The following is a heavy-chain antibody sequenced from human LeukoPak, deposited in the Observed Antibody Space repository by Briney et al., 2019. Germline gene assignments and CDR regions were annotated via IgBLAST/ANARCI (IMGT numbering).Heavy chain of an antibody. CDR3: ARVRGRGSYYYYYYYMDV. V-gene: IGHV4-59*01. CDR2: IYYSGST. J-gene: IGHJ6*03. D-gene: IGHD1-26*01. Sequence: SETLSLTCAVYGESFSGYYWSWIREPPGKGLEWIGYIYYSGSTNYNPSLKSRVTISVDTSKNQFSLKLSSVTAADTAVYYCARVRGRGSYYYYYYYMDVWGKGTTVTISS. CDR1: GESFSGYY.